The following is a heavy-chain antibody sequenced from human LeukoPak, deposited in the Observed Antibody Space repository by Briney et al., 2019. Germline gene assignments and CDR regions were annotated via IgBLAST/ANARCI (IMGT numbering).Heavy chain of an antibody. CDR1: GGTFSSYA. V-gene: IGHV1-69*04. CDR2: IIPILGIA. Sequence: ASVKVSCKASGGTFSSYAISWVRQAPGQGLEWMGRIIPILGIANYAQKFQGRVTITADKSTSTAYMELSSLRSEDTAVYYRARVEGGEYCTNGVCYGGSFDYWGQGTLVTVSS. J-gene: IGHJ4*02. D-gene: IGHD2-8*01. CDR3: ARVEGGEYCTNGVCYGGSFDY.